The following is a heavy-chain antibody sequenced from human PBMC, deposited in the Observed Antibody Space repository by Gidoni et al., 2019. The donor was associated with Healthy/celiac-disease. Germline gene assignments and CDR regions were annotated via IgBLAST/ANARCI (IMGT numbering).Heavy chain of an antibody. D-gene: IGHD3-10*01. CDR3: AKRWFGESFDAFDI. J-gene: IGHJ3*02. CDR2: ISSSSSYI. Sequence: EVQLVESGGGLVKPGGSLRLSCAASGFTFSSYSMNWVRQAPGKGLEWVSSISSSSSYIYYADSVKGRFTISRDNAKNSLYLQMNSLRAEDTAVYYCAKRWFGESFDAFDIWGQGTMVTVSS. CDR1: GFTFSSYS. V-gene: IGHV3-21*01.